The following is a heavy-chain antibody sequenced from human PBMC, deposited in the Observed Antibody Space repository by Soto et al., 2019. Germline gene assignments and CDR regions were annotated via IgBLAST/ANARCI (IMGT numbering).Heavy chain of an antibody. J-gene: IGHJ5*02. D-gene: IGHD3-16*01. CDR2: IYWDGDK. CDR3: AHIAKYYQFDWFDP. Sequence: QITLKESGRTLVKPTQTLTLTCTFSGFSLSTNGVGVGWIRQPPGKALEWLALIYWDGDKRYSPSLKSRLTVTKDTSNSQVVLTMSNMDPVDTATYYCAHIAKYYQFDWFDPWGQGILVTVSS. CDR1: GFSLSTNGVG. V-gene: IGHV2-5*02.